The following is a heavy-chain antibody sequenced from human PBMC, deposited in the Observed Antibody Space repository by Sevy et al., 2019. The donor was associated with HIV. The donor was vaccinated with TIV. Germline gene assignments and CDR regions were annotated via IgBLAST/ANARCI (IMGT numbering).Heavy chain of an antibody. CDR1: EFTFSTYA. D-gene: IGHD1-26*01. V-gene: IGHV3-23*01. CDR2: VSISGGST. CDR3: AKDRHPNSGSYYFDY. J-gene: IGHJ4*02. Sequence: GGSLRLSCAASEFTFSTYAMSWVRQAPGKGLEWVSAVSISGGSTYYADSVKGRFTISRDNSKNTLYLQMNSLRAEDTAVYYCAKDRHPNSGSYYFDYWGQGTLVTVSS.